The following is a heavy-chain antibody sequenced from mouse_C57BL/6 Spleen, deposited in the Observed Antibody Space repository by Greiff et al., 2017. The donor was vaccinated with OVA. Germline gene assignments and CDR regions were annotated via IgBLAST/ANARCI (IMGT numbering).Heavy chain of an antibody. CDR3: AREGGYGSWFAY. CDR2: INYDGSST. Sequence: EVQVVESEGGLVQPGSSMKLSCTASGFTFSDYYMAWVRQVPEKGLEWVANINYDGSSTYYLDSLKSRFIISRDNAKNILYLQMSSLKSEDTATYYCAREGGYGSWFAYWGQGTLVTVSA. D-gene: IGHD1-2*01. CDR1: GFTFSDYY. V-gene: IGHV5-16*01. J-gene: IGHJ3*01.